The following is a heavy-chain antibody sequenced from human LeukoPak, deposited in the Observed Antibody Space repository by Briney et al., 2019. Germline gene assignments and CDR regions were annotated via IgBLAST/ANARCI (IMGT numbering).Heavy chain of an antibody. Sequence: ASVKVSCKASGYTFTSYDINWVRQAPGQGLEWMGWISAYNGNTNYAQKLQGRVTMTTDTSTSTAYMELRSLRSDDTAVYYCAVFHSSGWFLFDYWGQGTLVTVSS. CDR1: GYTFTSYD. D-gene: IGHD6-19*01. CDR3: AVFHSSGWFLFDY. V-gene: IGHV1-18*01. CDR2: ISAYNGNT. J-gene: IGHJ4*02.